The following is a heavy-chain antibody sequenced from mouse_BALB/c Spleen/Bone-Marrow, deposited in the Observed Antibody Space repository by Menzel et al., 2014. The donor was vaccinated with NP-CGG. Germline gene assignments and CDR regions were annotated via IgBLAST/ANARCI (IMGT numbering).Heavy chain of an antibody. CDR3: TRGGSSHWYFDV. V-gene: IGHV1-67*01. J-gene: IGHJ1*01. D-gene: IGHD1-1*01. CDR1: GYASTEYS. Sequence: VKLVESGPELVRPGVSVKISCKGSGYASTEYSIHWVKQSHAKSLEWIGVISTYSGNTNFNQIFKGKATMTVDKSSSTAYMELARLTSEDSAIYYCTRGGSSHWYFDVWGAGTTVTVSS. CDR2: ISTYSGNT.